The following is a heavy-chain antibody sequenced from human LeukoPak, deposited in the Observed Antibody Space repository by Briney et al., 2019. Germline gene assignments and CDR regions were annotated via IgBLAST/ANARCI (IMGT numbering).Heavy chain of an antibody. V-gene: IGHV4-34*01. D-gene: IGHD4-11*01. J-gene: IGHJ4*02. CDR2: INHSGST. CDR3: ARGPGYYSNYDY. Sequence: PSETLSLTCAVYGGSFSGYYWSWIRQPPGKGLEWIGEINHSGSTNYNPSLKSRVTISVDTSKNQFSLKLSSVTAADTAAYYCARGPGYYSNYDYWGQGTLVTVSS. CDR1: GGSFSGYY.